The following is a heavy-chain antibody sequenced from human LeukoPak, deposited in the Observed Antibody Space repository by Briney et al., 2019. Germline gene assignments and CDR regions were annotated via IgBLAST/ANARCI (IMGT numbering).Heavy chain of an antibody. CDR2: IYTSGST. CDR1: GGSISSYY. J-gene: IGHJ5*02. CDR3: ARIGMVRGVIPNWFDP. D-gene: IGHD3-10*01. V-gene: IGHV4-4*07. Sequence: SETLSLTCTVSGGSISSYYWSWIRQPAGKGLEWIGRIYTSGSTTYNPSLKSRVTMSVDTSKNHFSLKLSSVTAADTAVYYCARIGMVRGVIPNWFDPWGQGTLVTVSS.